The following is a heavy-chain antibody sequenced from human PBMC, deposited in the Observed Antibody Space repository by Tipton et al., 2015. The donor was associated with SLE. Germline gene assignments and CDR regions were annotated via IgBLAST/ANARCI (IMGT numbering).Heavy chain of an antibody. D-gene: IGHD2-15*01. CDR3: ARVLLGGFYYGMDV. V-gene: IGHV4-30-2*01. CDR2: IFHSGSA. CDR1: GDSVSSSNYY. Sequence: TLSLTCTVSGDSVSSSNYYWGWVRQPSGKGLEWIGHIFHSGSAYYNPSLESRVTISVDRSKNQFSLNLTSVTAADTAVYYCARVLLGGFYYGMDVWGQGTTVTVSS. J-gene: IGHJ6*02.